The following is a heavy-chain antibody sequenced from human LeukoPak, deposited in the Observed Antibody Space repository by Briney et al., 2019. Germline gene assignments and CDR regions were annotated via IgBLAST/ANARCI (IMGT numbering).Heavy chain of an antibody. CDR1: GYTFTSYG. D-gene: IGHD6-13*01. Sequence: ASVKVSCKASGYTFTSYGISWVRQAPGQGLEWMGWISAYNGNTNYAQKLQGRVTMTRDMSTSTVYMELSSLRSEDTAVYYCARSRPPYYSSSWYGGVWFDPWGQGTLVTVSS. V-gene: IGHV1-18*01. CDR3: ARSRPPYYSSSWYGGVWFDP. J-gene: IGHJ5*02. CDR2: ISAYNGNT.